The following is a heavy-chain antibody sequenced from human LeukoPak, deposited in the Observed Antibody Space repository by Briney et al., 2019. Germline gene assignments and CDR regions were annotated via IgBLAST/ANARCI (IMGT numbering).Heavy chain of an antibody. J-gene: IGHJ5*02. V-gene: IGHV4-34*01. D-gene: IGHD5-12*01. CDR3: ARNVGNGYDS. Sequence: PSETLSLTRAVYSGSFSGYYWSWIRQPPGKGLEWIGEINHSGSTNYNPSLKSRVTISVDTSKNQFSLKLSSVTAADTAVYYCARNVGNGYDSWGQGTLVTVSS. CDR1: SGSFSGYY. CDR2: INHSGST.